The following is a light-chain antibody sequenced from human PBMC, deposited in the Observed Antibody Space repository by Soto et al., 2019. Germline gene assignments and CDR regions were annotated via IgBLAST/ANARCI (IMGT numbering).Light chain of an antibody. CDR3: QQNYSLPIT. J-gene: IGKJ5*01. CDR2: AAS. CDR1: QSISTY. V-gene: IGKV1-39*01. Sequence: DIQMTQSTSSLSGALGDRVTITWRASQSISTYLNWYQQKPGKAPDLLIYAASSLKSGVPSRFSGSGSGTDFTLTITGLQPAHFATYYCQQNYSLPITFGQGTRLEI.